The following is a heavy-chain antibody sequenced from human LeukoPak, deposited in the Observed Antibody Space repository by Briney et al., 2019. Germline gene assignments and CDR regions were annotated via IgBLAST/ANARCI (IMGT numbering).Heavy chain of an antibody. D-gene: IGHD3-10*01. J-gene: IGHJ5*02. CDR2: IYHSGST. V-gene: IGHV4-38-2*01. CDR1: GYSISSGYY. Sequence: SETLSLTCAVSGYSISSGYYWGWIRQPPGKGLEWIGSIYHSGSTYYNPSLKSRVTISVDTSKNQFSLKLSSVTAADTAVYYCARHGKGFGSGSYYNQLNWFDPWGQGTLVTVSS. CDR3: ARHGKGFGSGSYYNQLNWFDP.